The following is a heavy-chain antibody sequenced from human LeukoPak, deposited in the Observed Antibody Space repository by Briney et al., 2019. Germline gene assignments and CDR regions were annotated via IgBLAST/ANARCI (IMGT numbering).Heavy chain of an antibody. V-gene: IGHV3-7*03. CDR1: GFNFSSYW. Sequence: QSGGSLRLSCAASGFNFSSYWMSWVRQAPGKGLEWVANINQDGGKKYYVDSVRGRFAISRDNAENSLYLQMNSLRAEDTAVYYCAREVSRPYGPVRGDYYYYGMDVWGQGTTVTVSS. CDR2: INQDGGKK. CDR3: AREVSRPYGPVRGDYYYYGMDV. J-gene: IGHJ6*02. D-gene: IGHD3-10*01.